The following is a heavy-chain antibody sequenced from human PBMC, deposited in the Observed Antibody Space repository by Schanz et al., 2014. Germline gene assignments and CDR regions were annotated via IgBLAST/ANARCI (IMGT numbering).Heavy chain of an antibody. D-gene: IGHD6-25*01. CDR3: ARDGRKYSSGTLDYFDN. Sequence: QVQLVQSGAEVKKPGSSVKVSCKASGDTFRSYTINWVRHAPGQGLEWMGRIIPITGITNYAQKFQGRVTFTADKSTSTAFLEVNSLRSEDTAIYYCARDGRKYSSGTLDYFDNWGQGTLVTVSS. J-gene: IGHJ4*02. V-gene: IGHV1-69*08. CDR2: IIPITGIT. CDR1: GDTFRSYT.